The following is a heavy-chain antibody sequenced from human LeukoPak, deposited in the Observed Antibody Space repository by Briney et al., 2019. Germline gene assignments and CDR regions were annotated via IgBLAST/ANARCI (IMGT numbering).Heavy chain of an antibody. CDR3: ATTTGSGRYYDFWSGSPV. CDR1: GGSTGSRNW. J-gene: IGHJ4*02. Sequence: SETLSLTCAVSGGSTGSRNWWSWVRQPPGKGLQWIGEIYQSGSSIYNPSLRSRVTMSVDKSKDQLSLKLSSVTAADTAVYYCATTTGSGRYYDFWSGSPVWGQGTLVTVSS. CDR2: IYQSGSS. D-gene: IGHD3-3*01. V-gene: IGHV4-4*02.